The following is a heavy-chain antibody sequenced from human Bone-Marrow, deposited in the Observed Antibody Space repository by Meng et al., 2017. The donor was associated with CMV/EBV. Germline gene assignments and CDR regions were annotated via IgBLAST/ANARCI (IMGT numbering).Heavy chain of an antibody. CDR1: GGSISSYY. V-gene: IGHV4-59*01. J-gene: IGHJ2*01. CDR2: ISYSGST. D-gene: IGHD1-1*01. Sequence: SETLSLTCTVSGGSISSYYWSWIRQPPGKVLEWIGYISYSGSTNYNPSLKSRVTISVDTSKNQFSLKLSSVTAADTAVYYCARRTTNYYWYFDLWGRGTLVAFSS. CDR3: ARRTTNYYWYFDL.